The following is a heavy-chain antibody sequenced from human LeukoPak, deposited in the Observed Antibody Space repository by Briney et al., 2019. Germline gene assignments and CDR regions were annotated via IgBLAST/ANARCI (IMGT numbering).Heavy chain of an antibody. J-gene: IGHJ4*02. CDR3: ASLARYSYGLDY. CDR2: INHSGST. D-gene: IGHD5-18*01. V-gene: IGHV4-34*01. CDR1: GGSFSGYY. Sequence: SETLSLTCAVYGGSFSGYYWSWIRQPPGKGLEWIGEINHSGSTNYNPSLKSRVTISVDTSKNQFSLTLSSVTAADTAVYYCASLARYSYGLDYWGQGTLVTVSS.